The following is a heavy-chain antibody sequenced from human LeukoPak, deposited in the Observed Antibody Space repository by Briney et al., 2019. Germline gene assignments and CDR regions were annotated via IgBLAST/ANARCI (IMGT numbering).Heavy chain of an antibody. Sequence: PSETLPLTCAVYGGSFSGYYWSWIRQPPGKGLEWIGEINHSGSTNYNPSLKSRVTISVDTSKNQFSLKLSSVTAADTAVYYCARGIAARMSGSTNWFDPWGQGTLVTVSS. V-gene: IGHV4-34*01. CDR1: GGSFSGYY. CDR3: ARGIAARMSGSTNWFDP. D-gene: IGHD6-6*01. J-gene: IGHJ5*02. CDR2: INHSGST.